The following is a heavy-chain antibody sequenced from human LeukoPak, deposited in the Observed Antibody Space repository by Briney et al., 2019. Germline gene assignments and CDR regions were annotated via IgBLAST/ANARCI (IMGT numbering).Heavy chain of an antibody. CDR2: ISSNGGST. Sequence: GGSLRLSCSASGFTFSSYCLHWVRQAPGKGLQYVSGISSNGGSTDYADSVKGRFTISRDNSKNTLYLQMSSLRAEDTAVYYCVKDQGYYDFWSGYEYFHHWGQGTLVTVSS. V-gene: IGHV3-64D*08. CDR3: VKDQGYYDFWSGYEYFHH. CDR1: GFTFSSYC. J-gene: IGHJ1*01. D-gene: IGHD3-3*01.